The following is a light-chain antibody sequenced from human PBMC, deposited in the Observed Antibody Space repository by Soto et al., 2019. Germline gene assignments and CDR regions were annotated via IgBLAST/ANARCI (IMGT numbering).Light chain of an antibody. CDR1: GSDVGGYNY. J-gene: IGLJ2*01. CDR2: DVS. Sequence: QSALTQPASVSGSPGQSITISCTGTGSDVGGYNYVSWYQQHPGKAPKVMIYDVSNRPSGVSNRFSGSKSGNTASLTISGLQAEDEADYYCSWWGGASTPLVFGGGTKLTVL. CDR3: SWWGGASTPLV. V-gene: IGLV2-14*01.